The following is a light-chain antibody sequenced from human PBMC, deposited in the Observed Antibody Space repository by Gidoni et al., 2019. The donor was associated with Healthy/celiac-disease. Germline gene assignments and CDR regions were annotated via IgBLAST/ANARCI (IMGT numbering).Light chain of an antibody. CDR3: QQYDHLPLG. CDR1: QDISNY. CDR2: DAS. V-gene: IGKV1-33*01. Sequence: DIQMTQSPSSLSASVGDRVTITCQASQDISNYLNWYQQKPGKAPKLLIYDASNLETGVPSRFSGSGSGTDFTFTISSLQPEDIATYYCQQYDHLPLGFGQGTRLEIK. J-gene: IGKJ5*01.